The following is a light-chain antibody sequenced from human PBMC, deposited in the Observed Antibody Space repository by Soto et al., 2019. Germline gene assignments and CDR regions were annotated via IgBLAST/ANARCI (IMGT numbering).Light chain of an antibody. J-gene: IGKJ5*01. V-gene: IGKV3-15*01. CDR2: GAS. CDR1: QSVSSN. Sequence: EVVVTQSPATLSVSPGERATPSCRASQSVSSNLAWYQQKPGQAPRLLIYGASTRATGIPARFSGSGSGTEFTLTISSLQSEDFAVYYCHQYDNWPKTFGQGTRLEIK. CDR3: HQYDNWPKT.